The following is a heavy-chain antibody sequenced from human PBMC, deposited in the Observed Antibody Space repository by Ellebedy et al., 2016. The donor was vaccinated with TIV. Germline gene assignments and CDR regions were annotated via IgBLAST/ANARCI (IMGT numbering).Heavy chain of an antibody. CDR3: ARDDGNHASRDYYYYGMDV. V-gene: IGHV3-NL1*01. J-gene: IGHJ6*02. CDR1: GFTFSSYG. Sequence: GESLKISCAASGFTFSSYGMHWVRQAPGKGLEWVSIIYSGGSTYYADSVKGRFTISRDNSKNTLYLQMNSLRAEDTAVYYCARDDGNHASRDYYYYGMDVWGQGTTVTVSS. D-gene: IGHD1-14*01. CDR2: IYSGGST.